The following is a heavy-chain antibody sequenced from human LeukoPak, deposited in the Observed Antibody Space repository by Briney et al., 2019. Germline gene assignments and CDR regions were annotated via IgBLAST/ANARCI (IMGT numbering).Heavy chain of an antibody. Sequence: GGSLRLSCAASGFTFSSYAMHWVRQAPGKGLEWVAVISYDGSNKYYADSVKGRFTISRDNSKNTLYLQMNSLRAEDTAVYYCASYCSSTSCSHFDYWGQGTLVTVSS. D-gene: IGHD2-2*01. J-gene: IGHJ4*02. CDR1: GFTFSSYA. V-gene: IGHV3-30-3*01. CDR2: ISYDGSNK. CDR3: ASYCSSTSCSHFDY.